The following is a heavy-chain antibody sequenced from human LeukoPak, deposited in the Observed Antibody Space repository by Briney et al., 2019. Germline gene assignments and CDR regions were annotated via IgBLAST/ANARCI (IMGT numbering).Heavy chain of an antibody. D-gene: IGHD1-26*01. CDR1: GFTFSSYS. J-gene: IGHJ4*02. CDR2: ISSSSSYI. Sequence: KSGGSLRLSCAASGFTFSSYSMNWVRQAPGKGLEWVSSISSSSSYIYYADSVKGRFTISRDNAKNSLYLQMNSLRAEDTAVYYCARMVASGAIFGRYFDYWGQGTLVTVSS. V-gene: IGHV3-21*01. CDR3: ARMVASGAIFGRYFDY.